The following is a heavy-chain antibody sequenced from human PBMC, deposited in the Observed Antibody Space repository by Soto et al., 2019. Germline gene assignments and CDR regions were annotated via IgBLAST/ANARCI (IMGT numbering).Heavy chain of an antibody. CDR2: IIPIFGTA. CDR3: ARDSTLRYDYVWGSYRYTPFDY. J-gene: IGHJ4*02. CDR1: GGTFSSYA. D-gene: IGHD3-16*02. V-gene: IGHV1-69*13. Sequence: ASVKVSCKASGGTFSSYAISWVRQAPGQGLEWMGGIIPIFGTANYAQKFQGRVTITADESTSTAYMELSSLRSEDTAVYYCARDSTLRYDYVWGSYRYTPFDYWGQGTLVTVSS.